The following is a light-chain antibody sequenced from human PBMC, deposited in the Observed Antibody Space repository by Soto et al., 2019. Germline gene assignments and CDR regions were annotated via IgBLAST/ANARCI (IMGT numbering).Light chain of an antibody. Sequence: QSVLTQPPSTSASLGASVTLTCTLGSFYSDYKVDWYQQRPGKGPRFVMRVGTGGIVGSKGDGIPDRFSVAGSGLNRYLTNKNTQKGDEGDYPWGAAHGSGGTFLFGGGTKPPVL. J-gene: IGLJ2*01. CDR2: VGTGGIVG. V-gene: IGLV9-49*03. CDR3: GAAHGSGGTFL. CDR1: SFYSDYK.